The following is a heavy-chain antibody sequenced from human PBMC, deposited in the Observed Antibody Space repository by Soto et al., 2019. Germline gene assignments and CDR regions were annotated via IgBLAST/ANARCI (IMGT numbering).Heavy chain of an antibody. Sequence: EVQLLESGGGLVQPGGSLRLSCAASGFTFSRYAMSWVRQAPGKGLEWVSAISGGTSSTYYASSVKGRCTISRYNSKNTLSLQMNSLRAEYTAVYYCARERWAAAGTPTLHYSAQGTLLTASA. D-gene: IGHD6-13*01. CDR3: ARERWAAAGTPTLHY. CDR1: GFTFSRYA. J-gene: IGHJ4*02. V-gene: IGHV3-23*01. CDR2: ISGGTSST.